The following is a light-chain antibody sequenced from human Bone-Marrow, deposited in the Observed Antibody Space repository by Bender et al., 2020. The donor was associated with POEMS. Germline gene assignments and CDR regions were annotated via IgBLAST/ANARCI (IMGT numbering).Light chain of an antibody. CDR3: SSFAGGNNLI. CDR1: SNDIGGYNY. V-gene: IGLV2-8*01. Sequence: QSAVTQPASVSGSPGQSITISCTGTSNDIGGYNYVSWYQQHPGKAPKLMIYDVTSRPSAVSSRFSGSKSGNVASLTVSGLQAEDEADYYCSSFAGGNNLIFGGGTKLTVL. J-gene: IGLJ2*01. CDR2: DVT.